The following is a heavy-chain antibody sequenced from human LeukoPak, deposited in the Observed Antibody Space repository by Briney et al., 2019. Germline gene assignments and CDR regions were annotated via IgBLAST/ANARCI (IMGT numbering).Heavy chain of an antibody. D-gene: IGHD2-15*01. Sequence: SETLSLTCTVSGGSISSYYWSWIRQPPGKGLEWIGYIYYSGSTNYNPSLKSRVTISVDTSKNQFSLKLSSVTAADTAVYYCAVRLGYCSGGSCSYYFDYCGQGTLVTVSS. CDR2: IYYSGST. CDR3: AVRLGYCSGGSCSYYFDY. V-gene: IGHV4-59*01. CDR1: GGSISSYY. J-gene: IGHJ4*02.